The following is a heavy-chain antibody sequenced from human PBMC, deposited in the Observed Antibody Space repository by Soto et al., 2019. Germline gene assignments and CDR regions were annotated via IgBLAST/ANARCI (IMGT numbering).Heavy chain of an antibody. CDR3: VKSTDTNGWENPDY. Sequence: TGGSLRLSCAASGFTFSDYAMTWVRQVPGKGLEWVSSISDGAGFKFYADSVNGRFAISRDNSRNTLFLQMDSLRAEDTALYYSVKSTDTNGWENPDYWGQGTLVTVSS. V-gene: IGHV3-23*01. D-gene: IGHD6-19*01. CDR1: GFTFSDYA. J-gene: IGHJ4*02. CDR2: ISDGAGFK.